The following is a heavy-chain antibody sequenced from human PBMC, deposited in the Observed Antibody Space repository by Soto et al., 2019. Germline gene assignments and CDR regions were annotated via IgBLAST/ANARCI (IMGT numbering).Heavy chain of an antibody. D-gene: IGHD5-18*01. J-gene: IGHJ4*02. CDR1: GFTFSSYW. CDR3: ARGDGDRYDVNGYLGRH. V-gene: IGHV3-74*01. CDR2: IKSDGSGP. Sequence: EVQLVESGGGLVQPGESLTLSCAASGFTFSSYWMHWVRQAPGKGLVWVSRIKSDGSGPYYADSVKGRLTISRDNAKNTLYLQMNRLRVEDTAVDFCARGDGDRYDVNGYLGRHWGQGTLVTVSS.